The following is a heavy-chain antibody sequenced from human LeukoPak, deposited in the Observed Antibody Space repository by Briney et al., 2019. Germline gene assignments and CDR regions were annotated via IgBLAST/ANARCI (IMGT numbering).Heavy chain of an antibody. CDR3: AKNIAAAGTLNY. D-gene: IGHD6-13*01. V-gene: IGHV3-23*01. Sequence: AGSLRLSGAASGGTFSTYAMSWVLQAPGEGLDCASAISGSGGSTYYADSVKGRFTISRGNSKNTLYLQMNSLRAEDTAVYYCAKNIAAAGTLNYWGQGTLVTVSS. CDR2: ISGSGGST. CDR1: GGTFSTYA. J-gene: IGHJ4*02.